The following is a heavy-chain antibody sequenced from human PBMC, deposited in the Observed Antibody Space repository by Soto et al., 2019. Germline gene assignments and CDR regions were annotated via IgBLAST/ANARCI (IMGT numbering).Heavy chain of an antibody. V-gene: IGHV3-11*01. J-gene: IGHJ4*02. Sequence: GGSLILSCAASGFTFSDYYMSWIRQAPGKGLEWVSYISTSGSTIYYADSVKGRFTISRDNAKNSLYLQMNSLRAEDTAVYYCARVVRRYYFDYWGQGTLVTVSS. CDR2: ISTSGSTI. CDR1: GFTFSDYY. D-gene: IGHD3-10*01. CDR3: ARVVRRYYFDY.